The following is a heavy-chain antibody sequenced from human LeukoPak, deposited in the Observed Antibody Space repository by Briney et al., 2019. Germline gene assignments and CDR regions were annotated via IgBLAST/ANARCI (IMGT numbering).Heavy chain of an antibody. CDR2: IFYAGKT. V-gene: IGHV4-39*07. J-gene: IGHJ4*02. Sequence: SETLSLTCTVSGGSISNSRYYWGWIRQPPGKGLEWIGSIFYAGKTYYNPSLKSRVTISVDTSKNQFSLKLSSVTAADTAVYYCAGEDYYGSGSPGYWGQGTLVTVSS. D-gene: IGHD3-10*01. CDR3: AGEDYYGSGSPGY. CDR1: GGSISNSRYY.